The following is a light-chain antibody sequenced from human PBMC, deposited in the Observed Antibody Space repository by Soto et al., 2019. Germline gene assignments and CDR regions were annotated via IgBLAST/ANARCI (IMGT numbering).Light chain of an antibody. J-gene: IGLJ1*01. CDR3: SSYTSSTTYTYV. CDR2: EVS. Sequence: QSALTQPASLSGSPGQSITISCTGSSSDVGAYNYVSWFQQHPGKAPKLMIYEVSNRPSGVSNRFSGSKSGNTASLTISGLQAEDEADYYCSSYTSSTTYTYVFGTGTKVTVL. V-gene: IGLV2-14*01. CDR1: SSDVGAYNY.